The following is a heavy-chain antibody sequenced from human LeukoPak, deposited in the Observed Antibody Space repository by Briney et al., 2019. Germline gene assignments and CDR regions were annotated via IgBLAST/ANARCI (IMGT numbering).Heavy chain of an antibody. CDR3: AKGPYGSGSYSYYMDV. Sequence: GGSLRLSCAASGFTFDDYTMHWVRQAPGKGLEWVSLISWDGGSTYYADSVKGRFTISRDNSKNSLYLQMNSLRTEDTALYYCAKGPYGSGSYSYYMDVWGKGTTVTISS. CDR2: ISWDGGST. CDR1: GFTFDDYT. J-gene: IGHJ6*03. V-gene: IGHV3-43*01. D-gene: IGHD3-10*01.